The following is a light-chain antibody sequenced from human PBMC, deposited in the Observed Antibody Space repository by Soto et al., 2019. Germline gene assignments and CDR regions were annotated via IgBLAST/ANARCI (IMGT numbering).Light chain of an antibody. Sequence: QPMLTQPPSVSGAPGQIVTISCTGSSSNIGAGSDVHWYQQSPGRVPKLLVYGNKHRPSGVPDRFSASKSGTSASLAITGLQADDEADYYCQSYDNNLRGVLFGGGTKVTVL. CDR3: QSYDNNLRGVL. CDR1: SSNIGAGSD. J-gene: IGLJ2*01. CDR2: GNK. V-gene: IGLV1-40*01.